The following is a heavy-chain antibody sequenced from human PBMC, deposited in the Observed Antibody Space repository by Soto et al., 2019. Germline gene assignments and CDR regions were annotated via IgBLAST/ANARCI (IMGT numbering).Heavy chain of an antibody. CDR3: ARDPSGSAGGFDP. D-gene: IGHD6-19*01. V-gene: IGHV3-64*02. J-gene: IGHJ5*02. CDR2: INSNGGST. Sequence: PGGSLRLSCVASGITFSNYWMTWVRQAPGKGLEYVSAINSNGGSTYYADSVKGRFTISRHNSKNTLYLQMNSLRAEDTAVYYCARDPSGSAGGFDPWGQGTLVTVSS. CDR1: GITFSNYW.